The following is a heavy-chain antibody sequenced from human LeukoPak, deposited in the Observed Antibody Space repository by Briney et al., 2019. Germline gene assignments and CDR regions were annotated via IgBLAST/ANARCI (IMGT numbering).Heavy chain of an antibody. CDR3: ARDYYDSSGYYYRNY. CDR1: GVSISSSCNS. J-gene: IGHJ4*02. D-gene: IGHD3-22*01. Sequence: SETLSLTCTVSGVSISSSCNSWGWIRQPPGKGLEWFGCIYYSGRTYYNPSLKSPVSISVDTSKNQFSLKLSSVTAADTAVYYCARDYYDSSGYYYRNYWGEGTLVTASS. V-gene: IGHV4-39*07. CDR2: IYYSGRT.